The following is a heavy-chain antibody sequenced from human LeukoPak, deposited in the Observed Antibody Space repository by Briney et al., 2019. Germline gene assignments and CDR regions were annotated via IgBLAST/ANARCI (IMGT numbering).Heavy chain of an antibody. V-gene: IGHV3-48*03. CDR1: GFTFSSYE. CDR3: ARDYGGDY. Sequence: PGGPLRLSCAASGFTFSSYEMNWVRQAPGKGLEWVSYISSSGRTIYYADSVKGRFTISRDNTKNSLYLQMNSLRAEDTAVYYCARDYGGDYWGQGTLVTVSS. D-gene: IGHD3-10*01. J-gene: IGHJ4*02. CDR2: ISSSGRTI.